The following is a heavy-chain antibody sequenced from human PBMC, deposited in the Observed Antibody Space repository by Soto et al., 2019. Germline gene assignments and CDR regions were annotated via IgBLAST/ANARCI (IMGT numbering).Heavy chain of an antibody. D-gene: IGHD2-8*01. Sequence: QVQLVESGGGVVQPGTSLRLSCEASGFTFNSFGMHWVRQAPGKGLEWVAVIWHDGTNKYYVDSVKGRFTISRDNSKDTLYLQMNKLRAEDTAVYYCARTGLQIVQATSYYYGLDVWGQGTTVTVSS. CDR2: IWHDGTNK. CDR3: ARTGLQIVQATSYYYGLDV. V-gene: IGHV3-33*01. J-gene: IGHJ6*02. CDR1: GFTFNSFG.